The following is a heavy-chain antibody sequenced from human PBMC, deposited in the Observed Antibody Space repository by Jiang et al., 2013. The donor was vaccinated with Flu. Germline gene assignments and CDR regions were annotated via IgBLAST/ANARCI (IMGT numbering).Heavy chain of an antibody. J-gene: IGHJ4*02. Sequence: SGAEVTKPGASVKISCKASGYTFTNYYMNWVRQAPGQGLEWMGIINPRGGDTSYAQKFKGRVSMTRDTSSSTFYMELSSLRSEDTAVYYCGRDSRTLARGAEALHCFDYWGQGTLVTVSS. CDR1: GYTFTNYY. V-gene: IGHV1-46*03. D-gene: IGHD3-10*01. CDR3: GRDSRTLARGAEALHCFDY. CDR2: INPRGGDT.